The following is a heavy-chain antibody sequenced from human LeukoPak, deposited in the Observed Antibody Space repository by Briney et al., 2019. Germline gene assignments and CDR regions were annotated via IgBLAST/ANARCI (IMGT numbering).Heavy chain of an antibody. CDR2: IKSDGSST. CDR1: GFTFSSYW. V-gene: IGHV3-74*03. Sequence: PGGSLRLSCAAFGFTFSSYWMHWVRQAPGKGLVWVSCIKSDGSSTTYAESVKGRFTISRDNAKNTLHLQMNSLRAEDTAVYYCARDSSSWYYDYWGQGTLVTVSS. D-gene: IGHD6-13*01. CDR3: ARDSSSWYYDY. J-gene: IGHJ4*02.